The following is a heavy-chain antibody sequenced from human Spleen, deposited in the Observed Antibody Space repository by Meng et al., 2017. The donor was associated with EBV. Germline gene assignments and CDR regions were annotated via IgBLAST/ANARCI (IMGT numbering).Heavy chain of an antibody. CDR3: AKDCFGPRDY. V-gene: IGHV3-74*01. D-gene: IGHD3-10*01. J-gene: IGHJ4*02. CDR2: INEDGRIV. Sequence: VQLEVWGARTLTPSETLPFTGGVFGWSCSQYWVHWVRQVPGKGLVWVSRINEDGRIVNYADSVKGRFTIFRDNAKNTVSLQMNSLRVEDTALYYCAKDCFGPRDYWGQGTLVTVSS. CDR1: GWSCSQYW.